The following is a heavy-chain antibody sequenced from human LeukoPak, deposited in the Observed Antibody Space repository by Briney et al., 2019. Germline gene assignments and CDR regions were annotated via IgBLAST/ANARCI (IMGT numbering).Heavy chain of an antibody. Sequence: SETLSLTCTVSGGSISSSSYYWGWIRQPPGKGLEWIGSIYYSGSTYYNPSLKSRVTISVDTSKNQFSLKLSSVTAADAAVYYCARRSRETADFDYWGQGTLVTVSS. D-gene: IGHD5-18*01. CDR3: ARRSRETADFDY. CDR2: IYYSGST. V-gene: IGHV4-39*01. CDR1: GGSISSSSYY. J-gene: IGHJ4*02.